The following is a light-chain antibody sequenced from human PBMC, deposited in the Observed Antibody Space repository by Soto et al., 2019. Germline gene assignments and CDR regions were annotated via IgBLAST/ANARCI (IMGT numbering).Light chain of an antibody. CDR2: GAS. CDR1: QSVSSRY. Sequence: EIVLTQSPGTLSLSPGERATLSCWASQSVSSRYFAWYQQKPGQAPRLLIYGASSRATGIPVRFSGSGSGADFTLTISRLEPEDFAVYYCQQYGNSPLTFGGGTTVEIK. CDR3: QQYGNSPLT. J-gene: IGKJ4*01. V-gene: IGKV3-20*01.